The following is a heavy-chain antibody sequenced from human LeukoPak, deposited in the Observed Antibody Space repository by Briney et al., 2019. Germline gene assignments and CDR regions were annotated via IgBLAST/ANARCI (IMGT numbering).Heavy chain of an antibody. CDR2: ISGSGGST. Sequence: GGSLRLSCAASGSTFSSYAMSWVRQAPGKGLEWVSAISGSGGSTYYADSVKGRFTISRDNSKNTLYLQMNSLRAEDTAVYYCAKIPRNYDYVWGSYIYFDYWGQGTLVTVSS. V-gene: IGHV3-23*01. J-gene: IGHJ4*02. CDR1: GSTFSSYA. D-gene: IGHD3-16*01. CDR3: AKIPRNYDYVWGSYIYFDY.